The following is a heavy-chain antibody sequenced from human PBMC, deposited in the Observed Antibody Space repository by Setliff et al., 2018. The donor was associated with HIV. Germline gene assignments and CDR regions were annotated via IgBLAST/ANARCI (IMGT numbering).Heavy chain of an antibody. Sequence: GGSLRLSCAASGFTFSSYAIHCVRQAPGRGLEWVAVISFDGKSKYYADSVRGRFTISRDDSKNTLYLQMNSLRAEDTAMYYCARDRVNGTRITIFGVVPNWFDPWGQGTLVTVSS. CDR3: ARDRVNGTRITIFGVVPNWFDP. J-gene: IGHJ5*02. CDR2: ISFDGKSK. D-gene: IGHD3-3*01. CDR1: GFTFSSYA. V-gene: IGHV3-30*04.